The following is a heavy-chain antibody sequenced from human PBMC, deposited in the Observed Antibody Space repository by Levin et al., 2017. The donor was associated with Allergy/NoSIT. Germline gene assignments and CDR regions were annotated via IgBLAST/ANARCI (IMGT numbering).Heavy chain of an antibody. CDR2: ISSNGGST. J-gene: IGHJ3*02. CDR1: GFTFSSYA. V-gene: IGHV3-64D*06. Sequence: GESLKISCSASGFTFSSYAMHWVRQAPGKGLEYVSAISSNGGSTYYADSVKGRFTISRDNSKNTLYLQMSSLRAEDTAVYYCVKDRYDILGGGDAFDIWGQGTMVTVSS. CDR3: VKDRYDILGGGDAFDI. D-gene: IGHD3-9*01.